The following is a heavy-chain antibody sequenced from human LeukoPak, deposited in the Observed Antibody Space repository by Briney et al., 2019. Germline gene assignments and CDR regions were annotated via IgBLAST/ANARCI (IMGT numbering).Heavy chain of an antibody. J-gene: IGHJ4*02. CDR1: GFTFSNYA. V-gene: IGHV3-23*01. Sequence: GGSLRLSCAASGFTFSNYAMSWVRQAPGKGLEWVSSISGSGDNPYYADSVKGRFTISRDNSKNTLYLQMNSLRAEDTAVYYCARRAGAYSHPYDYWGQGTLVTVSS. CDR2: ISGSGDNP. CDR3: ARRAGAYSHPYDY. D-gene: IGHD4/OR15-4a*01.